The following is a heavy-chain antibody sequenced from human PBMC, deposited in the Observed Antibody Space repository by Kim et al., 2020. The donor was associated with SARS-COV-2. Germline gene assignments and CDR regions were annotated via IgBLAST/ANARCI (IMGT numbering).Heavy chain of an antibody. D-gene: IGHD1-26*01. V-gene: IGHV1-8*01. J-gene: IGHJ4*02. CDR2: T. Sequence: TSYAQKFQGRVTMTRNTSISTAYMELSSLRSEDTAVYYCARPTHSGSYNYWGQGTLVTVSS. CDR3: ARPTHSGSYNY.